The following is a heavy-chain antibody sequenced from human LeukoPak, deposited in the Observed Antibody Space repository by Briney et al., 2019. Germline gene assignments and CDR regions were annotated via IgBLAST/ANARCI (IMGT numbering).Heavy chain of an antibody. J-gene: IGHJ4*02. Sequence: PGRSLRLSCAASGFTFSSYAMHWVRQAPGKGLEWVAVISYDGSNKYYADSVKGRFTISRDNSKNTLYLQMNSLRAEDTAVYYCAREGYYDSSSDYWGQGTLVTVSS. D-gene: IGHD3-22*01. CDR2: ISYDGSNK. CDR1: GFTFSSYA. CDR3: AREGYYDSSSDY. V-gene: IGHV3-30-3*01.